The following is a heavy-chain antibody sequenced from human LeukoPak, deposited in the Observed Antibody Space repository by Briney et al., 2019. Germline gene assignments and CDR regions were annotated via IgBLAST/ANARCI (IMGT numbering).Heavy chain of an antibody. V-gene: IGHV3-33*01. CDR1: GFTFSSYG. D-gene: IGHD6-13*01. Sequence: PGGSLRLSCAASGFTFSSYGMHWVRQAPGKGLEWVAVIWYDGSNKYYADSVEGRFTISRDNSKNTLYLQMNSPRAEDTAVYYCARDKRSWYVGSGMDVWGQGTTVTVSS. J-gene: IGHJ6*02. CDR2: IWYDGSNK. CDR3: ARDKRSWYVGSGMDV.